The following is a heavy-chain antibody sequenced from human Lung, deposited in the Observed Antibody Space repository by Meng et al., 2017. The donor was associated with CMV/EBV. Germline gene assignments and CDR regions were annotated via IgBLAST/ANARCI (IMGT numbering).Heavy chain of an antibody. Sequence: QWREAGAALVKPSYTLSLTCDVSGDSITNHNWWAWVRQPPGKGLEWIGEIPHRGSSAYNPSLKSRVSMSIDKSKNQFSLKLTSVTAADTAVYHCLRRSGGSVWGQGTLVTVSS. J-gene: IGHJ1*01. D-gene: IGHD3-10*01. V-gene: IGHV4-4*02. CDR1: GDSITNHNW. CDR3: LRRSGGSV. CDR2: IPHRGSS.